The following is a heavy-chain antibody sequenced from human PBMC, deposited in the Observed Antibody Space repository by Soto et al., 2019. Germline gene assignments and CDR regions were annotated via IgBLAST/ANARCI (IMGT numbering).Heavy chain of an antibody. J-gene: IGHJ3*02. CDR2: IYYSGST. Sequence: LSLTCTVSGGSISSGGYYWSWIRQRPGKGLEWIGYIYYSGSTYYNPSLKSRVTISVDTSKNQFSLKLSSVTAADTAVYYCARGSYDYVWGSYRHDAFDIWGQGTMVTVSS. D-gene: IGHD3-16*02. V-gene: IGHV4-31*03. CDR1: GGSISSGGYY. CDR3: ARGSYDYVWGSYRHDAFDI.